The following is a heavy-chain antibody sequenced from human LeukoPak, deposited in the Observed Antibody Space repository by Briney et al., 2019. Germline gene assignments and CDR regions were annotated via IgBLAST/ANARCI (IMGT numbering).Heavy chain of an antibody. CDR2: ISSSSSTI. CDR1: GFTFSSYS. CDR3: AKFCGGDCYSDFDY. Sequence: GGSLRLSCAASGFTFSSYSMNWVRQAPGKGLEWVSYISSSSSTIYYADSVKGRFIISRDNAKNSLYLQMNSLRAEDTAVYYCAKFCGGDCYSDFDYWGQGTLVTVSS. J-gene: IGHJ4*02. V-gene: IGHV3-48*04. D-gene: IGHD2-21*02.